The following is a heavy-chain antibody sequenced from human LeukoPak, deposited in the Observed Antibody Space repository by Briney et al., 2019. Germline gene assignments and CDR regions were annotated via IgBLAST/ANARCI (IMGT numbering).Heavy chain of an antibody. J-gene: IGHJ4*02. V-gene: IGHV3-23*01. CDR2: VSGSGGNT. CDR1: GFTFSTYA. D-gene: IGHD4/OR15-4a*01. CDR3: AKSGLSRFDY. Sequence: PGGSLRLSCSASGFTFSTYAMSWVRQAPGKVLEWVSSVSGSGGNTHYADSVKGRFTVSRDNSKNTLSLQMNSLRAEDTAVYYCAKSGLSRFDYWGQGTLVTVSS.